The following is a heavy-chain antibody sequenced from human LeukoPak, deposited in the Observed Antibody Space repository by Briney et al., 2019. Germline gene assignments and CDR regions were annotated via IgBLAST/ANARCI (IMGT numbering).Heavy chain of an antibody. CDR3: ARAKPKNMVRGLIMRRESRYYFDY. Sequence: PGGSLRLSCAASGFTFGNYGMSWVRQAPGKGLEWVSVIYSGGSTYYADSVKGRFTISRDNSKSTLYIQMNSLRAEDTAVYYCARAKPKNMVRGLIMRRESRYYFDYWGQGTLVTVSS. V-gene: IGHV3-53*01. CDR1: GFTFGNYG. J-gene: IGHJ4*02. CDR2: IYSGGST. D-gene: IGHD3-10*01.